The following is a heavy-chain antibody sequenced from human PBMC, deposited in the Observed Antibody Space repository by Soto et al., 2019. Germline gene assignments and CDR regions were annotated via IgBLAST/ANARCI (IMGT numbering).Heavy chain of an antibody. CDR1: GFTFSSYW. Sequence: GGSLRLSCAASGFTFSSYWMSWVRQAPGKGLEWVANIKEDGSEKYYVDSVKGRFTVSRDNAKNSLYLHINSLRAEDTAVYFCARDDLYSSGWYANDFWGQGTLVTVSS. CDR3: ARDDLYSSGWYANDF. J-gene: IGHJ4*02. CDR2: IKEDGSEK. V-gene: IGHV3-7*01. D-gene: IGHD6-19*01.